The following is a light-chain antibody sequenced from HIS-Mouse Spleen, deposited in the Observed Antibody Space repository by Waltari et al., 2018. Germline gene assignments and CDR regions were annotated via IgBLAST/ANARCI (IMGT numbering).Light chain of an antibody. J-gene: IGLJ2*01. CDR2: EVS. CDR1: SSDVGGYNY. V-gene: IGLV2-14*01. CDR3: SSYAGSSTSVV. Sequence: QSALTQPASVSGSPGQSITIPCTGTSSDVGGYNYVSWYQQHPGKAPKLMIYEVSNRPSGVSNRFSGSKSGNTASLTISGLQAEDEADYYCSSYAGSSTSVVFGGGTKLTVL.